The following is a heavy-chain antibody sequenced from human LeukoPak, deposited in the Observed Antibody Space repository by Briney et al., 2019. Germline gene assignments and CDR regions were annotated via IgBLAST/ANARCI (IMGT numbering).Heavy chain of an antibody. J-gene: IGHJ4*02. Sequence: GGSLRLSCAASGFTFSSYTMNWVRQAPGKGLEWVSSISSSSNYIHYADSLKGRFTVSRDNANNSLYLQMNSLRAEDTAVYYCARVGTRADWGQGTLVTVSS. CDR2: ISSSSNYI. V-gene: IGHV3-21*01. CDR1: GFTFSSYT. CDR3: ARVGTRAD. D-gene: IGHD1-1*01.